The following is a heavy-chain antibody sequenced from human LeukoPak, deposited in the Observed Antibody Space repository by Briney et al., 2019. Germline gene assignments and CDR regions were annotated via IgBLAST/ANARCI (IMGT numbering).Heavy chain of an antibody. Sequence: GGSLRLSCAASGFTFSDYYMSWIRQAPGKGLEWVSYISSGSTIYYADSVKGRFTISRDNAKNSLYLQMNSLRAEDTAVYYCARGINYYGSGSPSHYFDYWGQGTLVTVSS. CDR1: GFTFSDYY. D-gene: IGHD3-10*01. J-gene: IGHJ4*02. V-gene: IGHV3-11*04. CDR3: ARGINYYGSGSPSHYFDY. CDR2: ISSGSTI.